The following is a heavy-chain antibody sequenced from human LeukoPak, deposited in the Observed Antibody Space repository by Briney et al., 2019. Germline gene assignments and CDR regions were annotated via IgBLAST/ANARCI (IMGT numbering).Heavy chain of an antibody. J-gene: IGHJ4*02. CDR3: ARASGSGDFDY. CDR2: IYYSGST. Sequence: SETLSLTCTVSGGSISSYYWSWTRQPPGKGLEWIGYIYYSGSTNYNPSLKSRVTISVDTSKNQFSLKLSSVTAADTAVYYCARASGSGDFDYWGQGTLVTVSS. CDR1: GGSISSYY. V-gene: IGHV4-59*01. D-gene: IGHD1-26*01.